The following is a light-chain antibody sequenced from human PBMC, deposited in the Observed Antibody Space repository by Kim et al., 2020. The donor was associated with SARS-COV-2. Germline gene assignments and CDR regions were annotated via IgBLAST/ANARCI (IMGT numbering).Light chain of an antibody. Sequence: AMGQTVRITCQGDSRRSYYASWYQQKPGQAPVLVIYSKNNRPSGIPDRFSGSSSGNTASLTITGAQAEDEADYYCNSRDSSGNHVVFGGGTQLTVL. CDR3: NSRDSSGNHVV. CDR2: SKN. CDR1: SRRSYY. J-gene: IGLJ2*01. V-gene: IGLV3-19*01.